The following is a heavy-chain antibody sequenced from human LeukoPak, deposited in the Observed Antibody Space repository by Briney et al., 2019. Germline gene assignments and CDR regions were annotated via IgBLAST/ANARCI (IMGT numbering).Heavy chain of an antibody. CDR2: TYYSGST. D-gene: IGHD2-2*02. CDR1: GGSISSGGYY. CDR3: ARTVAPDIVVVPAAIPHYYYYGMDV. V-gene: IGHV4-31*03. Sequence: PSETLSLTRTVSGGSISSGGYYWSWIRQHPGKGLEWIGYTYYSGSTYYNPSLKSRVTISVDTSKNQFSLKLSSVTAADTAVYYCARTVAPDIVVVPAAIPHYYYYGMDVWGQGTTVTVSS. J-gene: IGHJ6*02.